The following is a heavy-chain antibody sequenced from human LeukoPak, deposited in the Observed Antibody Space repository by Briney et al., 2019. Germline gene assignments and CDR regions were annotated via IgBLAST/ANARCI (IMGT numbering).Heavy chain of an antibody. CDR3: VREYYDSSGYYRAFDY. CDR2: INPSGGST. CDR1: GYTFISYY. J-gene: IGHJ4*02. Sequence: GASVKVSCKASGYTFISYYMHWVRQAPGQGLEWMGIINPSGGSTSYPQNFQGRVTMTRDTSTSTVYMELSSLRSEDTAVYYCVREYYDSSGYYRAFDYWGQGTLVTVSS. D-gene: IGHD3-22*01. V-gene: IGHV1-46*01.